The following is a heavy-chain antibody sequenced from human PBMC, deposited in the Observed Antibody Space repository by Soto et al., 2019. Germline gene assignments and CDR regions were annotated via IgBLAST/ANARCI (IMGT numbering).Heavy chain of an antibody. CDR1: GFSLSTSGVG. V-gene: IGHV2-5*02. CDR3: AHSMRYCSSAACPNWFAP. Sequence: QITLKESGPTLVKPTQTLTLTCTFSGFSLSTSGVGVGWIRQPPGKALEWLALIYWDDDKRYRPSLKTRLTITTDSSKNQVVLTMTNMDPVDTATYFCAHSMRYCSSAACPNWFAPWGQGTLVTVSS. D-gene: IGHD2-2*01. CDR2: IYWDDDK. J-gene: IGHJ5*02.